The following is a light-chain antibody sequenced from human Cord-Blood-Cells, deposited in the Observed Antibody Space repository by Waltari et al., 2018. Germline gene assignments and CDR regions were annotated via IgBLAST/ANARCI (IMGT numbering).Light chain of an antibody. CDR1: DFPQQY. J-gene: IGLJ3*02. V-gene: IGLV3-10*01. CDR2: EDS. CDR3: YSTDSSGNRV. Sequence: SYELTQPPSVSLSPGQTATNTCSGSDFPQQYAYWYQQKSGQAPVLVIYEDSKRPSGTPERFSGSSSGTMAILTISGAQVEDEADYYCYSTDSSGNRVFGGGTKLTVL.